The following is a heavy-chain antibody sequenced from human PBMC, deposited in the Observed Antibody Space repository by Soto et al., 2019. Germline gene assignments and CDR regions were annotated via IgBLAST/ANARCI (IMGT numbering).Heavy chain of an antibody. J-gene: IGHJ4*02. CDR1: GGSISSSSYY. D-gene: IGHD3-9*01. CDR2: IYYSGST. Sequence: QLQLQESGPGLVKPSETLSLTCTVSGGSISSSSYYWGWIRQPPGKGLEWIGSIYYSGSTYYNPSLKSRVTISVDTSKNQVSLKLSSVTAADTAVYYCARQARTYFLAGYWGQGTLVTVSS. CDR3: ARQARTYFLAGY. V-gene: IGHV4-39*01.